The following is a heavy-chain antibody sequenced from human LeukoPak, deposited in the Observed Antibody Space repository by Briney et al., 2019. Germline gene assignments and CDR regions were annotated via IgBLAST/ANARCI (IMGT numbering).Heavy chain of an antibody. CDR3: AKDRGYSSSWSLDY. V-gene: IGHV3-23*01. CDR1: GGSFSGYY. CDR2: ISGSGGSA. D-gene: IGHD6-13*01. J-gene: IGHJ4*02. Sequence: ETLSLTCAVYGGSFSGYYWSWVRQAPGKGLEWVSAISGSGGSAYYADSVKGRFTISRDNSKNTLYLQMNSLRAEDTAVYYCAKDRGYSSSWSLDYWGQGTLVTVSS.